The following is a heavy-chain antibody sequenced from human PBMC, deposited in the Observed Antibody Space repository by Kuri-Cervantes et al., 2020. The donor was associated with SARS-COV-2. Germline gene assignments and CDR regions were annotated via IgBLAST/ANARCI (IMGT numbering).Heavy chain of an antibody. D-gene: IGHD6-13*01. CDR3: ARDCRYSSSWHYYYGMDV. J-gene: IGHJ6*02. CDR1: GGTFSSYA. V-gene: IGHV1-24*01. CDR2: FDPEDGET. Sequence: ASVKVSCKASGGTFSSYAISWVRQAPGKGLEWMGGFDPEDGETIYAQKFQGRVTMTEDTSTDTAYMELSSLRSEDTAVYYCARDCRYSSSWHYYYGMDVWGQGTTVTVSS.